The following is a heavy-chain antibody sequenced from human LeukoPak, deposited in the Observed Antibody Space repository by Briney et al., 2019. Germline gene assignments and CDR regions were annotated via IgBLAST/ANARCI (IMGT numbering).Heavy chain of an antibody. V-gene: IGHV4-59*08. CDR3: ARYWSRFDY. CDR2: IYYSGTT. CDR1: GGSISSYY. D-gene: IGHD1-1*01. Sequence: PSETLSFTCTVSGGSISSYYWSWIRQPPGKGLEWIGYIYYSGTTNYNPSLKSRVTISVDTSKNQFSLKLSSVTAADTAVYFCARYWSRFDYWGQGTLVTVSS. J-gene: IGHJ4*02.